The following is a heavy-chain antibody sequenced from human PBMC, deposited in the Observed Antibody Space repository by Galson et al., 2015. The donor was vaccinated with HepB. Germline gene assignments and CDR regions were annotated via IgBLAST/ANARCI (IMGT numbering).Heavy chain of an antibody. CDR3: ARVATGSRYYYYGMDV. CDR2: MNPNSGNT. Sequence: QSGAEVKKPGESLRISCKASGYTFTSYDINWVRQATGQGLEWMGWMNPNSGNTGYAQKFQGRVTMTRNTSISTTYMELSSLRSEDTAVYYCARVATGSRYYYYGMDVWGQGTTVTVSS. D-gene: IGHD5-12*01. V-gene: IGHV1-8*01. CDR1: GYTFTSYD. J-gene: IGHJ6*02.